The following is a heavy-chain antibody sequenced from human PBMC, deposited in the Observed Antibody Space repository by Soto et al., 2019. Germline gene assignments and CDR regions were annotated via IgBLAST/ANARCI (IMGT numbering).Heavy chain of an antibody. V-gene: IGHV6-1*01. J-gene: IGHJ5*02. Sequence: PQTLSLTCAISGDSVSSNTASWNWIRQSPSRGLEWLGRTYFRSKWYNDYAVSVKSRIIINPDTSNNQFSLQLNSVTPEDTAVYFCAKEDNLGPKTGYAFDPWGQGIMVTVSS. CDR1: GDSVSSNTAS. CDR3: AKEDNLGPKTGYAFDP. CDR2: TYFRSKWYN. D-gene: IGHD5-12*01.